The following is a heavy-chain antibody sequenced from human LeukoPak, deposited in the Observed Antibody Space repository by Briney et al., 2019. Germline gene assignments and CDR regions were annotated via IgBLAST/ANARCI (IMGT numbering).Heavy chain of an antibody. J-gene: IGHJ4*02. CDR1: GFTFEDHV. Sequence: GRSLRLSCAASGFTFEDHVMHWVRQAPGKGLEWVSSISWSGDRMGYADAVKGRFTISRDNAKNTLFLQMSSLRAEDTALYYCAKDLGGSATTVWGQGTLVTVS. CDR3: AKDLGGSATTV. D-gene: IGHD2-2*01. V-gene: IGHV3-9*01. CDR2: ISWSGDRM.